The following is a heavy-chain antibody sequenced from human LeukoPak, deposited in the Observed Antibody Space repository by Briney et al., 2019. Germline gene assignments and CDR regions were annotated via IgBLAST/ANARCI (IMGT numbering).Heavy chain of an antibody. D-gene: IGHD2-2*01. CDR2: IFPGDFDT. CDR3: ARSTSRDFDY. J-gene: IGHJ4*02. Sequence: GESLKISCKGSGFSFTSYWIGWVRPMPGKGLGWMGIIFPGDFDTRYSASFQGQVTISADKSISTAYLQWSRRKASDTAMYYCARSTSRDFDYWGQGTLVTVSS. V-gene: IGHV5-51*01. CDR1: GFSFTSYW.